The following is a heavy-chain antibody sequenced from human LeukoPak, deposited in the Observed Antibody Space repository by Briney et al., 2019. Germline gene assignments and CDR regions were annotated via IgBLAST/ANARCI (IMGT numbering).Heavy chain of an antibody. J-gene: IGHJ5*02. CDR2: IYYSGST. CDR3: ARVLLSNYDFWSGYSNWFDP. V-gene: IGHV4-59*01. D-gene: IGHD3-3*01. Sequence: PSETLSLTCTVSGGSISSYYWSWIRQPPGKVLEWVGYIYYSGSTNYNPSLKSRVTISVDTSKNQFSLKLSSVTAADTAVYYCARVLLSNYDFWSGYSNWFDPWGQGTLVTVSS. CDR1: GGSISSYY.